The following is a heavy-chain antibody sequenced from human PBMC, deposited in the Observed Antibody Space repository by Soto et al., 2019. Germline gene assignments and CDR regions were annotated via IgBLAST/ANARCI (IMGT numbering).Heavy chain of an antibody. D-gene: IGHD4-4*01. CDR2: INPSDGST. Sequence: ASVKVSCKASVYTFTSYYIHWVRQAPGQGLEWMGIINPSDGSTTYAQKFQGRVTMTRDTSTSTVYMELSSLRSEDTAVFYCARGSLEMTTITSYFDYWGQGTLVTVSS. V-gene: IGHV1-46*01. J-gene: IGHJ4*02. CDR3: ARGSLEMTTITSYFDY. CDR1: VYTFTSYY.